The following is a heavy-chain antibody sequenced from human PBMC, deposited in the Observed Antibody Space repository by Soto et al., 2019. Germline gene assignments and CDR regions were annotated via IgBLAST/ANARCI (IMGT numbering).Heavy chain of an antibody. CDR3: ARVAYDAFDI. CDR1: GFTFSDYY. J-gene: IGHJ3*02. CDR2: ISSSRSYT. D-gene: IGHD3-16*01. Sequence: QVQLVESGGGLVKPGGSLRLSCAASGFTFSDYYMNWIRQAPGKGLEWVSYISSSRSYTNYADSVKGRFTISRDNAKNSLYLQMNRLRAEDTAVYYCARVAYDAFDIWGQGTMVTVSS. V-gene: IGHV3-11*05.